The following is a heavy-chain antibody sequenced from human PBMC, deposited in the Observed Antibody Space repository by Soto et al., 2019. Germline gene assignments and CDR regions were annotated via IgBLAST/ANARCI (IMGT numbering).Heavy chain of an antibody. V-gene: IGHV3-23*01. CDR2: ISGSGGST. D-gene: IGHD3-3*01. CDR3: AKGYDFWSGCFDY. CDR1: GFTFSSYA. J-gene: IGHJ4*02. Sequence: GGSLILSCAASGFTFSSYAMSWVRQAPGKGLEWVSAISGSGGSTYYADSVKGRFTISRDNSKNTLYLQMNSLRAEDTAVYYCAKGYDFWSGCFDYWGQGTLVTVSS.